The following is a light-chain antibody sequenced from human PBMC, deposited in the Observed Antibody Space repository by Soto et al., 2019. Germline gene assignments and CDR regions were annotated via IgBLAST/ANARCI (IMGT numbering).Light chain of an antibody. CDR2: GAS. V-gene: IGKV3D-15*01. J-gene: IGKJ1*01. CDR1: QSISAG. CDR3: QQYNSWQT. Sequence: EVVMTQSPATLSVSPVERATLSCRASQSISAGLAWYQQKPGQAPRLLIYGASTRATGIPARFSGSGSGTEFTLTISGLQSEDFAVYYCQQYNSWQTFGQGTKVDIK.